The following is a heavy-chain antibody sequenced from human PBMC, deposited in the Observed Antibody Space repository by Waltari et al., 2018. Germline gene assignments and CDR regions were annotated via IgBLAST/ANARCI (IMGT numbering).Heavy chain of an antibody. CDR1: GFSLSTSGVG. Sequence: QITLKESGPTLVKPTQTLTLTCTFSGFSLSTSGVGVGWIRQPPGKALEWLARIYWNDDKRYSPSLKSRLTITKDTSKNQVVLTMTNMDPVDTATYYCAHTNYDYIWGSDFNWFDPWGQGTLVTVSS. V-gene: IGHV2-5*01. D-gene: IGHD3-16*01. CDR2: IYWNDDK. J-gene: IGHJ5*02. CDR3: AHTNYDYIWGSDFNWFDP.